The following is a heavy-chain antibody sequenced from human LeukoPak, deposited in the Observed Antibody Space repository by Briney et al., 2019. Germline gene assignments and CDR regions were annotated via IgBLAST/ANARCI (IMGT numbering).Heavy chain of an antibody. J-gene: IGHJ4*02. Sequence: GASVKVSCKASGYIFTGYYMHWVRQAPGQGLEWMGWINPNSGDTNYAQKFQGRVTITADESTSTAYMELSSLRSEDTAVYYCASSKHRYYYDSSGYLASFDYWGQGTLVTVSS. CDR3: ASSKHRYYYDSSGYLASFDY. CDR1: GYIFTGYY. V-gene: IGHV1-2*02. CDR2: INPNSGDT. D-gene: IGHD3-22*01.